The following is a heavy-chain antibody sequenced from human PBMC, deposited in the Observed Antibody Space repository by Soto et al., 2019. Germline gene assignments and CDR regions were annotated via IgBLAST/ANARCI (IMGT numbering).Heavy chain of an antibody. Sequence: QVQLVQSGAEVKKPGSSVKVSCKASGGTFSSYAISWVRQAPGQGLEWMGGIIPIFGTANYAQKFQGRVTITAEESTSTAYMQLSSLRSEDTAVYYCARDDVDTAMPYGMDVWGPGTPVTVSS. J-gene: IGHJ6*02. V-gene: IGHV1-69*12. CDR1: GGTFSSYA. D-gene: IGHD5-18*01. CDR3: ARDDVDTAMPYGMDV. CDR2: IIPIFGTA.